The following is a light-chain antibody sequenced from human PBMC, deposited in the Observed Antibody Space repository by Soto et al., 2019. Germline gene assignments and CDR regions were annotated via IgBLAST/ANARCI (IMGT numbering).Light chain of an antibody. V-gene: IGLV2-8*01. J-gene: IGLJ1*01. CDR3: AAWDDSLNGYV. Sequence: QSALTQPPSASGSPGQSVTISCTGTSSDVGGYNCVSWYQQHPGKAPELMIYEVSKRPSGVPDRFSGSKSGNTASLTVSGLQAEDEADYYCAAWDDSLNGYVFGTGTKVTVL. CDR1: SSDVGGYNC. CDR2: EVS.